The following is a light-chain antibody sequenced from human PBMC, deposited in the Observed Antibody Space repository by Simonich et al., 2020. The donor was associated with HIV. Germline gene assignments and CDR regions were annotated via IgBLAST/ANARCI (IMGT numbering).Light chain of an antibody. J-gene: IGLJ2*01. V-gene: IGLV2-14*02. Sequence: QSALTRPASVSGSPGQSITISCTGTSSAVGSYNLVSWFQQHPSKAPKLMIHEGSQRPSGVSNRFSGSKSGNTASLTLSGLQAEDEADYYCCSYTSSSTLVFGGGTKLTVL. CDR3: CSYTSSSTLV. CDR2: EGS. CDR1: SSAVGSYNL.